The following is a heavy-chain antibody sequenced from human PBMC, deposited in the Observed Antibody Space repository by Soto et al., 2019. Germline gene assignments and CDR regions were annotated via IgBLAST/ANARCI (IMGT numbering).Heavy chain of an antibody. V-gene: IGHV4-4*07. Sequence: QVQLQESGPGLVRPSETLSLTCTVSGGSISEFYWSWIRQPAGKGMEWIGRIYGIGSLYASGTTTPNPSLKSRITMSVDVSKNQVSLKLTSVTAADPAVYYCVRGGGRDSRSMYYDTGMDVWGQGTTVTVSS. CDR2: IYGIGSLYASGTT. CDR3: VRGGGRDSRSMYYDTGMDV. D-gene: IGHD1-26*01. CDR1: GGSISEFY. J-gene: IGHJ6*02.